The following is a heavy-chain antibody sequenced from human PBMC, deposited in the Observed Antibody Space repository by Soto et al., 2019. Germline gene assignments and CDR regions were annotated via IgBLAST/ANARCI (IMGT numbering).Heavy chain of an antibody. Sequence: EVQLVESGGGLVQPGGSLRLSCAASGFTFSSCSKNWVRQAPGKGLEWISYSSTSSSTIYYADSVKGRFTISRDNAKNSLYLQMNSLRVEDTAVYYCARRAVWGQGTTVTVS. CDR3: ARRAV. CDR2: SSTSSSTI. J-gene: IGHJ6*02. CDR1: GFTFSSCS. V-gene: IGHV3-48*01.